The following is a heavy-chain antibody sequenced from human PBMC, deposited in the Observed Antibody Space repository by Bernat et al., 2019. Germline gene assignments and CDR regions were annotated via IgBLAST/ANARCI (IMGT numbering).Heavy chain of an antibody. Sequence: QVQLVQSGAEVKKPGASVTLSCKASGYTFTNYWMYWVRQAPGQGLEWMGIINPKDGNRNYAQNFQGRVTMTTDTSTSTVYMELSSLRSEDTAVYYCARDCPKIVVGWFDPWGPGTLVTVSS. CDR3: ARDCPKIVVGWFDP. CDR2: INPKDGNR. J-gene: IGHJ5*02. CDR1: GYTFTNYW. V-gene: IGHV1-46*03. D-gene: IGHD3-22*01.